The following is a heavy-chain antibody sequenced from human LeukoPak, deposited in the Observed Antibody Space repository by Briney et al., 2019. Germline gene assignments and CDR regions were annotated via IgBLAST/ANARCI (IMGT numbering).Heavy chain of an antibody. CDR3: ARGWLVRPFYYYYMDV. V-gene: IGHV4-39*01. CDR2: IYYSGST. D-gene: IGHD6-19*01. Sequence: PSETLSLTCTVSGGSISSSSYYWGWIRQPPGRGLEWIGSIYYSGSTYYIPSLKSRVTISVDTSKNQFSPKLSSVTAADTAVYYCARGWLVRPFYYYYMDVWGKGTTVTVSS. CDR1: GGSISSSSYY. J-gene: IGHJ6*03.